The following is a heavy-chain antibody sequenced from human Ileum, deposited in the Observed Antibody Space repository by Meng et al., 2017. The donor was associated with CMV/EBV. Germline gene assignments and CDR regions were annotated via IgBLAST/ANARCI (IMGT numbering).Heavy chain of an antibody. CDR2: IYTNGRA. CDR1: VGAGNSSNNY. V-gene: IGHV4-61*02. Sequence: QVFTQQPEHGLVKPSQTLSLPVFVSVGAGNSSNNYWGWVRQPAGKGLEGIGHIYTNGRAGYNPSLKSRVTISMDTSDNQFSLTLNSVTAADTAVYYCTSEPPGEWGRGTLVTVSS. J-gene: IGHJ4*02. CDR3: TSEPPGE. D-gene: IGHD1-14*01.